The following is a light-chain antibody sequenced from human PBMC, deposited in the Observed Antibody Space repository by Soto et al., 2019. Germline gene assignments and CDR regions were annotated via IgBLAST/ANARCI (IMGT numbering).Light chain of an antibody. CDR3: QKYNSAPWT. Sequence: DIQMTQSPSSLSASVGDRVTITCRASQDISNYLAWYQQKPGKVPKLLIYGASTLQSGVPSRFSGSGSGTDFTLTISRLQPEDFATYYCQKYNSAPWTFGQGTKVEIK. CDR2: GAS. CDR1: QDISNY. V-gene: IGKV1-27*01. J-gene: IGKJ1*01.